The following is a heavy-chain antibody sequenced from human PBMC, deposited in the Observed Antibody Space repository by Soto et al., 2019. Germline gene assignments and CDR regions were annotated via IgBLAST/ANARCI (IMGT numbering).Heavy chain of an antibody. D-gene: IGHD3-22*01. CDR1: GGSISSYY. CDR3: ARLYYHDISGHYTFSD. Sequence: SETLSLTYTVSGGSISSYYWSWIRQPPGKGLEWIGYIYYSGSTNYNPSLKSRVTISVDTPKNQFSLKLSSVTAADTAIYYFARLYYHDISGHYTFSDWGTRSPVTVSS. CDR2: IYYSGST. J-gene: IGHJ4*02. V-gene: IGHV4-59*01.